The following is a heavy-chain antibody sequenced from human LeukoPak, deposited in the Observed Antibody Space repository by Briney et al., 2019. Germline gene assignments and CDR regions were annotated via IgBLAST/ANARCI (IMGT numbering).Heavy chain of an antibody. J-gene: IGHJ4*02. CDR1: GFTFSGYG. D-gene: IGHD3-22*01. CDR3: ARSIPRYDGSAYYPDY. CDR2: IWYDGSND. V-gene: IGHV3-33*01. Sequence: GGSLRLSCAASGFTFSGYGMHWVRQAPGKGLEWVAVIWYDGSNDDYADSVKGRFTISRDNSKSTLYLQMNSLRAEDTAIYYCARSIPRYDGSAYYPDYWGQGTLVTVSS.